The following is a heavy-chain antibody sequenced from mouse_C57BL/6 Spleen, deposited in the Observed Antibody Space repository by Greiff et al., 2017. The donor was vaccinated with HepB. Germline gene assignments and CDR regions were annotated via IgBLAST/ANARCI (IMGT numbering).Heavy chain of an antibody. CDR1: GFTFSSYA. V-gene: IGHV5-4*01. CDR2: ISDGGSYT. J-gene: IGHJ2*01. Sequence: EVQGVESGGGLVKPGGSLKLSCAASGFTFSSYAMSWVRQTPEKRLEWVATISDGGSYTYYPDNVKGRFTISRDNAKNNLYLQMSHLKSEDTAMYYCARGAYGNYGRYFDYWGQGTTLTVSS. D-gene: IGHD2-10*02. CDR3: ARGAYGNYGRYFDY.